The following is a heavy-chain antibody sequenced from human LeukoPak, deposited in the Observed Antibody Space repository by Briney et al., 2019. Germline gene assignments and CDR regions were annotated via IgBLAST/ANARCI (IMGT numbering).Heavy chain of an antibody. D-gene: IGHD3-9*01. CDR1: GYTFTGYY. CDR3: ARAVTDYDILTGYYLNAFDI. J-gene: IGHJ3*02. Sequence: GASVKVSCKASGYTFTGYYMHWVRQAPGQGLEWMGRIIPNSGGTNYAQKFQGRVTMTRDTSISTAYMELSRLRSDDTAVYYCARAVTDYDILTGYYLNAFDIWGQGTMVTVSS. CDR2: IIPNSGGT. V-gene: IGHV1-2*06.